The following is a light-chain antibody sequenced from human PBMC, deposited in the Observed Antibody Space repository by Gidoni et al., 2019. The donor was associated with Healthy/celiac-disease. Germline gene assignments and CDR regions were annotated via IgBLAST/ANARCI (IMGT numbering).Light chain of an antibody. Sequence: DIQMTHSPSTLSASVGDRVTITCRASQSISSWLAWYQQKPGKAPKLLIYKASSLESGVPSRFSGSGSGTEFTLTISSLQPDDFATYYCQQYNSYPFAFGQGTKVEIK. CDR2: KAS. CDR3: QQYNSYPFA. V-gene: IGKV1-5*03. J-gene: IGKJ1*01. CDR1: QSISSW.